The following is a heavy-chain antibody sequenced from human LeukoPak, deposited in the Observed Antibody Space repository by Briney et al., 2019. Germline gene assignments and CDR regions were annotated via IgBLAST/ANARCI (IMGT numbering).Heavy chain of an antibody. CDR1: GFTFSSYE. Sequence: NPGGSLRLSCAASGFTFSSYEMNWVRQAPGKGLEWVSSISTSSSYIYFADSVKGRFTISRDNAKNSLSLQMNSLRADDTAVYYCARGQIYYDGSGFDYWGQGTLVTVSS. CDR2: ISTSSSYI. V-gene: IGHV3-21*01. CDR3: ARGQIYYDGSGFDY. D-gene: IGHD3-22*01. J-gene: IGHJ4*02.